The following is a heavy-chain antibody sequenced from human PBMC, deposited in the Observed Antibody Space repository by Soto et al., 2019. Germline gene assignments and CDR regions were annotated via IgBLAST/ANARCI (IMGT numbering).Heavy chain of an antibody. V-gene: IGHV4-59*08. CDR2: IYYSGST. D-gene: IGHD1-1*01. CDR1: GGSISSYY. Sequence: PSETLSLTCTVSGGSISSYYWSWIRQPPGKGLEWIGHIYYSGSTNYNPSLKSRVTISVDTSKNQFSLKLSSVTAADTAVYYCARHWERFDYWGQGTQATVSS. CDR3: ARHWERFDY. J-gene: IGHJ4*02.